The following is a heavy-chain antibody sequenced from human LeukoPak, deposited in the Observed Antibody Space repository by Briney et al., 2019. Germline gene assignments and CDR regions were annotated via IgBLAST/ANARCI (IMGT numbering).Heavy chain of an antibody. CDR3: ARASTYEDDSSGYYPYYYYYYYMDV. J-gene: IGHJ6*03. Sequence: ASVKVSCKASGYTFTSYAMNWVRQAPGQGLEWMGWINTNTGNPTYAQGFTGRFVFSLDTPVSTAYLQISSLKAEDTAVYYCARASTYEDDSSGYYPYYYYYYYMDVWGKGTTVTVSS. D-gene: IGHD3-22*01. CDR1: GYTFTSYA. CDR2: INTNTGNP. V-gene: IGHV7-4-1*02.